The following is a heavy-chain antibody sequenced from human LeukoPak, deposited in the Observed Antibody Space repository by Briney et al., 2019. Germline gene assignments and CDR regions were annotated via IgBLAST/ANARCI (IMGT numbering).Heavy chain of an antibody. V-gene: IGHV3-30-3*01. CDR2: ISFDGSDK. CDR1: GFTFNTYA. Sequence: GGSLRLSCAASGFTFNTYAMHWVRQTPDTGLEWVAVISFDGSDKYYADSVKGRFTISGDNSRSTLFLAMNSLRVDDTAVYYCARGPYFGSGSYIAGGGMDAWGQGTTVTVSS. J-gene: IGHJ6*02. CDR3: ARGPYFGSGSYIAGGGMDA. D-gene: IGHD3-10*01.